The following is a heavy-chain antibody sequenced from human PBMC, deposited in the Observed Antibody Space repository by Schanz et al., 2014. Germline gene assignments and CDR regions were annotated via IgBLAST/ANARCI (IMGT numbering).Heavy chain of an antibody. CDR3: SKDKQGSRSDDS. Sequence: EVQLLESGGGLVQPGGSLRLSCAASGFNFKAYAMSWVRQAPGKGLEWVSGIEFSGGTTYYADSVKGRFTISRDNSKNTLYLEMNRLRVDDTAVYYCSKDKQGSRSDDSWGQGTLVTVSS. J-gene: IGHJ5*01. CDR2: IEFSGGTT. V-gene: IGHV3-23*01. CDR1: GFNFKAYA. D-gene: IGHD2-15*01.